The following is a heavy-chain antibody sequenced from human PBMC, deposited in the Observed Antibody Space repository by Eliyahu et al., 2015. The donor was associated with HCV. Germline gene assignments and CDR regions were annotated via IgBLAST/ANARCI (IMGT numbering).Heavy chain of an antibody. CDR3: ASGGGGIAVTGTGGWFDP. Sequence: QVQLQESGPGLVKPSETLSLTCTVPGGXXPTXYWRWIRQPPGKXLEWIGXIHXSGSTNYNPSLKSRVTISVDTSKNQFSLNLTSVTAADTAMYYCASGGGGIAVTGTGGWFDPWGQGTLVTVSS. J-gene: IGHJ5*02. D-gene: IGHD6-19*01. V-gene: IGHV4-59*01. CDR2: IHXSGST. CDR1: GGXXPTXY.